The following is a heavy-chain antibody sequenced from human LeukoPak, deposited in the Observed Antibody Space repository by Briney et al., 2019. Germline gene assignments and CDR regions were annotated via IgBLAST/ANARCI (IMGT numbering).Heavy chain of an antibody. CDR1: GYTFTSYA. J-gene: IGHJ4*02. D-gene: IGHD2-2*01. CDR2: INAGNGNT. Sequence: ASVKVSCKASGYTFTSYAMHWVRQAPGQRLEWMGWINAGNGNTKYSQKFQGRVTITRDTSASTDYMELSSLRSGDTAVYYCARGEETSSTSCCLHDYWGQGTLVTVSS. CDR3: ARGEETSSTSCCLHDY. V-gene: IGHV1-3*01.